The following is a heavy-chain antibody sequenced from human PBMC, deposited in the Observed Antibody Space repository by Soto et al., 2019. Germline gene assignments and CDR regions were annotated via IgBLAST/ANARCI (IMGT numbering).Heavy chain of an antibody. CDR3: ARDRAVPAEYYYYGMDV. V-gene: IGHV1-69*01. CDR2: IIPICGTA. CDR1: GGTFSSYA. D-gene: IGHD2-2*01. Sequence: VQLVQSGAEVKKPGSSVKVSCKASGGTFSSYAISWVGQAPGQGLEWIGGIIPICGTANYAQKFQGRVTITADESTSTAYMELSSLRSEDTAVYYCARDRAVPAEYYYYGMDVWGQGTTVIVSS. J-gene: IGHJ6*02.